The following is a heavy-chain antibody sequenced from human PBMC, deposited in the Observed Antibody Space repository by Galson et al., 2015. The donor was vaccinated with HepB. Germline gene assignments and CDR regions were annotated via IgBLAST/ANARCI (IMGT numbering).Heavy chain of an antibody. CDR2: ASYDGINR. CDR3: ARIRAPRSTGDALDI. V-gene: IGHV3-30-3*01. Sequence: SLRLSCAASGFTFSSYGMHWVRQAPGKRLEWVAVASYDGINRYYADSVKGRFTISRDNSKNTLYLQMNSLRPEDTAVYFCARIRAPRSTGDALDIWGQGTMVTVSS. D-gene: IGHD6-13*01. CDR1: GFTFSSYG. J-gene: IGHJ3*02.